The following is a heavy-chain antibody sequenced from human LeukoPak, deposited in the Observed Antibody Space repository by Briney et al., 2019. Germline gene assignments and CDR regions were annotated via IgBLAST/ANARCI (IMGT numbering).Heavy chain of an antibody. V-gene: IGHV3-11*06. CDR3: ARVPYYYGSGSRGPFDY. D-gene: IGHD3-10*01. J-gene: IGHJ4*02. Sequence: DSVKGRFTISRDNAKNSLYLQMNSLRAEDTAVYYCARVPYYYGSGSRGPFDYWGQGTLVTVSS.